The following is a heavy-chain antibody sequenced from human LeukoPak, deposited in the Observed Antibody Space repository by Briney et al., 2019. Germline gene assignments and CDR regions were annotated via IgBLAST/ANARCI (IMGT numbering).Heavy chain of an antibody. CDR3: AVFPGIVGGTPLWNDAFDI. J-gene: IGHJ3*02. V-gene: IGHV1-2*02. D-gene: IGHD1-26*01. CDR1: GYTFIAYY. Sequence: ASVKVSCRASGYTFIAYYMHWVRQAPGQGLEWMGWINPSSGGTNYAQKFQGRVTMTRDTSISTAYMELSELRSDDTAVYYCAVFPGIVGGTPLWNDAFDIWGQGTMVTVSS. CDR2: INPSSGGT.